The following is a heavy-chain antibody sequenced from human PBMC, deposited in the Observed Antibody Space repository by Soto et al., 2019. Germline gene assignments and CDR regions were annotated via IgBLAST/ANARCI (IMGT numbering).Heavy chain of an antibody. J-gene: IGHJ4*02. CDR1: GGTFSSYA. V-gene: IGHV1-69*12. CDR3: ARGRRVGSCHY. D-gene: IGHD2-2*01. CDR2: IIPIFGTA. Sequence: QVQLVQSGAEVKKPGSSVKVSCKASGGTFSSYAISWVRQAPGQGLQWMGGIIPIFGTANYAQKFEGRVTITADEATSTAYRDVSSLRSEDTAVYYCARGRRVGSCHYWGQGTLVTVSS.